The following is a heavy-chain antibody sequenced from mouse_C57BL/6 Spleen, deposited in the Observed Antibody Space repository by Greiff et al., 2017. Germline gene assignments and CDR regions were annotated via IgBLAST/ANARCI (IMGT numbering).Heavy chain of an antibody. CDR2: IDPEDGET. D-gene: IGHD1-1*01. CDR3: SRSTTVVFDY. CDR1: GFNIKDYY. J-gene: IGHJ2*01. V-gene: IGHV14-2*01. Sequence: EVQLQQSGAELVKPGASVKLSCTASGFNIKDYYMHWVKQRTEQGLEWIGRIDPEDGETKYASKFQGKATITADTSSNTAYLQLSSLPSEDTAVXYCSRSTTVVFDYWGQGTTLTVSS.